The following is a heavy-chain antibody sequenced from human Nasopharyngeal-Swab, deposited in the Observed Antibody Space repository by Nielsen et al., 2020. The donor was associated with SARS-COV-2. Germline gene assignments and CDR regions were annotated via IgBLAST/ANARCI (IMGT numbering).Heavy chain of an antibody. CDR2: ISYDGSNK. J-gene: IGHJ5*02. V-gene: IGHV3-30*18. Sequence: GGSLRLSCAASGFTFSSYGMHWVRQGPGKGLERVAVISYDGSNKYYADSVKGRFTISRDNSKNTLYLQMNSLGAEDTAVYYCAKGTITMVRGVIGWFDPWGQGTLVTVSS. CDR3: AKGTITMVRGVIGWFDP. CDR1: GFTFSSYG. D-gene: IGHD3-10*01.